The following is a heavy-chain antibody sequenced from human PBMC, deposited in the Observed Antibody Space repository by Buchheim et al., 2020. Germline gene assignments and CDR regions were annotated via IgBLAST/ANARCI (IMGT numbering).Heavy chain of an antibody. CDR1: GGSFSGYY. V-gene: IGHV4-34*01. D-gene: IGHD5-24*01. Sequence: QVQLQQWGAGLLKPSETLSLTCAVYGGSFSGYYWSWIRQHPGKGLEWIGYIYYSGSTYYNPSLKSRVTISVDTSKNQFSLKLSSVTAADTAVYYCARVIPEMATRHTYFDYWGQGTL. CDR2: IYYSGST. CDR3: ARVIPEMATRHTYFDY. J-gene: IGHJ4*02.